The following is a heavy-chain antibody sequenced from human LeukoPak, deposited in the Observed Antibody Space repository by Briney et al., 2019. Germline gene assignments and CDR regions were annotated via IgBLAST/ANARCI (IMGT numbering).Heavy chain of an antibody. CDR1: GFSFSSYA. CDR2: ISDSGANT. CDR3: AKDSGSFDL. D-gene: IGHD1-26*01. V-gene: IGHV3-23*01. J-gene: IGHJ4*02. Sequence: GGSLRLSCAVSGFSFSSYAMAWVPQAPGKGLEWVSAISDSGANTYYADSVKGRFTVSRDNSKNTLYLQMNSMRAKEPSVYYCAKDSGSFDLWGQGTLVTVSS.